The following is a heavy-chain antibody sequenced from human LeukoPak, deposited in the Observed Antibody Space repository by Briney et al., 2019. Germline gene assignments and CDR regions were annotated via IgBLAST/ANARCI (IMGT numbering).Heavy chain of an antibody. V-gene: IGHV1-2*02. J-gene: IGHJ4*02. D-gene: IGHD1-1*01. CDR1: GYTFTGYY. Sequence: ASVKDSCKASGYTFTGYYMHSLRQAPGQGLEWMGWINPNSGGTNNAQKFQGRVNMTRDTSISTAYMELSRLRSDDTAVYYCARSTRYNWNDDYWGKGTLVTVSS. CDR3: ARSTRYNWNDDY. CDR2: INPNSGGT.